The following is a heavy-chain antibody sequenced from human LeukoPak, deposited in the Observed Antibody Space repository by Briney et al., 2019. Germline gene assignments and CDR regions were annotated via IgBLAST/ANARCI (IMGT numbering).Heavy chain of an antibody. CDR1: GFTFSSYS. CDR2: VSSSSSYI. CDR3: ASHQPLLYEGSY. V-gene: IGHV3-21*01. J-gene: IGHJ4*02. D-gene: IGHD2-2*02. Sequence: GGSLRLSCAASGFTFSSYSMNWVRQAPGKGLEWVSSVSSSSSYIYYADSVKGRFTISRDNAKNSLYLQMNSLRAEDTAVYYCASHQPLLYEGSYWGQGTLVTVSS.